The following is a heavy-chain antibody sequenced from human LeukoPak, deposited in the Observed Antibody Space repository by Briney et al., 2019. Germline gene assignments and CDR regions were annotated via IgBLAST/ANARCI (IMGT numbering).Heavy chain of an antibody. D-gene: IGHD3-22*01. J-gene: IGHJ4*02. CDR2: ISWNSGSI. Sequence: GGSLRLSCAASGFTFDDYAMHWVRQAPGKGLEWVSGISWNSGSIGYADSVKGRFTISRDNAKNSLYLQMNSLRAEDTALYYCAKDTMSPHYYDSSGSRGGFDYWGQGTLVTVSS. V-gene: IGHV3-9*01. CDR1: GFTFDDYA. CDR3: AKDTMSPHYYDSSGSRGGFDY.